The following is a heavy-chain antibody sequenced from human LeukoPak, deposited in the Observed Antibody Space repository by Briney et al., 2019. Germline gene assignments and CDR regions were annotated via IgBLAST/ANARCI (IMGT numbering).Heavy chain of an antibody. CDR1: GFTFSSYG. CDR3: AKDQSSFCSRSSCYALHY. J-gene: IGHJ4*02. D-gene: IGHD2-2*01. V-gene: IGHV3-30*02. Sequence: YPGGSLRLSCAASGFTFSSYGMHWVRQAPGKGLEWVAFIRYDGSNKFYADSVKGRFTISRDNSKNTLYLQMNSLRTEDTAVYYCAKDQSSFCSRSSCYALHYWGQGTLATVSS. CDR2: IRYDGSNK.